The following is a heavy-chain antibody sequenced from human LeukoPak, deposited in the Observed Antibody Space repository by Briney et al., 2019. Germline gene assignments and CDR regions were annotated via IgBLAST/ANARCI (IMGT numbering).Heavy chain of an antibody. Sequence: HPGGSLRLSCAASGFTFSSYAMHWVRQAPGKGLEYVSAISSNGGSTYYANSVKGRFTISRDNSKNTLYLQMNSLRAEDTAVYYCARATASRFDYWGQGTLVTVSS. D-gene: IGHD4-17*01. J-gene: IGHJ4*02. CDR1: GFTFSSYA. V-gene: IGHV3-64*01. CDR3: ARATASRFDY. CDR2: ISSNGGST.